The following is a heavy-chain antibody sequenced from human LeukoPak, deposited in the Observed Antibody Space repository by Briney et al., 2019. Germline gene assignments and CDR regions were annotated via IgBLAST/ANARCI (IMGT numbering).Heavy chain of an antibody. CDR2: IWYDGSNK. D-gene: IGHD6-13*01. CDR1: GFTVSTYY. Sequence: GGSLRLSCAASGFTVSTYYMSWVRQAPGKGLEWVAVIWYDGSNKYYADSVKGRFTISRDNSKNTLYLQMNSLRAEDTAVYYCARGPYSSSWLDYWGQGTLVTVSS. CDR3: ARGPYSSSWLDY. V-gene: IGHV3-33*08. J-gene: IGHJ4*02.